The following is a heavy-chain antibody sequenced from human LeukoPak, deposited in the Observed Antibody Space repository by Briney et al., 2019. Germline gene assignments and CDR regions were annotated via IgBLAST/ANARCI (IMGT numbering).Heavy chain of an antibody. Sequence: ASVKVSCKASGYTFTGYYMHWVRQAPGQGLEWMGWINPITGGTNYAQKFQGRVTMTRDTSISTAYMDLSRLSSDDTAVYYCARDGEYYYASGILKFDPWGQGTLVTVSS. CDR1: GYTFTGYY. CDR3: ARDGEYYYASGILKFDP. CDR2: INPITGGT. V-gene: IGHV1-2*02. D-gene: IGHD3-10*01. J-gene: IGHJ5*02.